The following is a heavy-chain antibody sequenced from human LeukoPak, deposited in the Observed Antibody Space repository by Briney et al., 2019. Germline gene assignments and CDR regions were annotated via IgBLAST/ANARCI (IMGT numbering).Heavy chain of an antibody. CDR3: ARVPCRGGSCYSADAFDI. CDR1: GYTFTSYA. V-gene: IGHV1-3*01. CDR2: INAGNGNT. Sequence: ASVKVSCKASGYTFTSYAMHWVRQAPGQRLEWMGWINAGNGNTKYSQKFPGRVTITRDTSASTAYMELSSLRSEDTAVYYCARVPCRGGSCYSADAFDIWGQGTMVTVSS. D-gene: IGHD2-15*01. J-gene: IGHJ3*02.